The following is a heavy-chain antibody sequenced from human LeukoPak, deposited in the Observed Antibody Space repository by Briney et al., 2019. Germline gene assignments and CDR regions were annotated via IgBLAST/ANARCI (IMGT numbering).Heavy chain of an antibody. D-gene: IGHD3-22*01. CDR2: INSDGSTT. CDR1: GFTFISYW. J-gene: IGHJ4*02. Sequence: GGSLRLSCAASGFTFISYWMHWVRQAPGKGLVWVSRINSDGSTTSYAASVKGRFTISRDTAKNTLYLQMNSLRAEDTAVYYCARGHHYYDSSAYYYWGQGTLVTVPS. CDR3: ARGHHYYDSSAYYY. V-gene: IGHV3-74*01.